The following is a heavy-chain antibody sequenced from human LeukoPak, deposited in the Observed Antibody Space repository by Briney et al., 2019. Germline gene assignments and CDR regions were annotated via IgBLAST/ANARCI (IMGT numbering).Heavy chain of an antibody. CDR1: GFTFSNYA. CDR2: ISGSGTST. D-gene: IGHD4-17*01. Sequence: GGSLRLSCTASGFTFSNYAMSWVRQAPGKGLEWVSVISGSGTSTYYADSVKGRFTISRDNSKNTLYLQMNSLRAEDTAVYYCATHMTTVTTGFDYWGLGTLVTVSS. CDR3: ATHMTTVTTGFDY. J-gene: IGHJ4*02. V-gene: IGHV3-23*01.